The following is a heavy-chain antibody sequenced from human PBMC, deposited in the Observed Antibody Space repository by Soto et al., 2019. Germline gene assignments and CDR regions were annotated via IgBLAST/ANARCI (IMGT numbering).Heavy chain of an antibody. V-gene: IGHV1-2*02. CDR1: GVTFSVYS. D-gene: IGHD2-2*01. CDR3: ARVPPCHSDY. J-gene: IGHJ4*01. CDR2: INPDSGDT. Sequence: AAGNSWCEASGVTFSVYSIHWVQQPPAQGLERMGWINPDSGDTSYTQKLQRRDTMTTDTSINTVYLELIRLRSDDTAVYYCARVPPCHSDY.